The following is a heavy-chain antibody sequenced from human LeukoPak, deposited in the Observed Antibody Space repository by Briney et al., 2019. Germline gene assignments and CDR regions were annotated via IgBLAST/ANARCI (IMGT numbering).Heavy chain of an antibody. CDR3: ARRRTYYYDSSGYTPSLNWFDP. CDR2: IYHSGST. D-gene: IGHD3-22*01. J-gene: IGHJ5*02. V-gene: IGHV4-4*02. Sequence: SETLSLTCAVSGGSISSSNWWSWIRQPPGKGLEWIGEIYHSGSTNYNPSLKSRVTISVDKSKTQFSLKLSSVTAADTAVYYCARRRTYYYDSSGYTPSLNWFDPWGQGTLVTVPS. CDR1: GGSISSSNW.